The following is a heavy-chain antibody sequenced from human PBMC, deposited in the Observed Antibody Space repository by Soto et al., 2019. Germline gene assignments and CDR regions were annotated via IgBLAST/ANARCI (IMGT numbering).Heavy chain of an antibody. D-gene: IGHD4-17*01. CDR1: GFTFSSYA. J-gene: IGHJ6*02. CDR2: ISGSGGST. CDR3: AKGVRYGDSPLSGGMDV. Sequence: PGGSLRVSWAASGFTFSSYAMSWVRQAPGKGLEWVSAISGSGGSTYYADSVKGRFTISRDNSKNTLYLQMNSLRAEDTAVYYCAKGVRYGDSPLSGGMDVWGQGTTVTVSS. V-gene: IGHV3-23*01.